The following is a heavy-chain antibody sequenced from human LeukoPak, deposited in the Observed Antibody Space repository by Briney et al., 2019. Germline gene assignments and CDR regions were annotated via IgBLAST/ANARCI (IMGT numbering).Heavy chain of an antibody. D-gene: IGHD1-26*01. V-gene: IGHV4-38-2*01. J-gene: IGHJ4*02. CDR3: ARLSIVGATLPDFDY. Sequence: SETLPLTCAVSGYSISSGYYWGWIRQPPGKGLEWIGSIYHSGSTYYNPSLKSRVTISVDTSKNQFSLKLSSVTAADTAVYYCARLSIVGATLPDFDYWGQGTLVTVSS. CDR2: IYHSGST. CDR1: GYSISSGYY.